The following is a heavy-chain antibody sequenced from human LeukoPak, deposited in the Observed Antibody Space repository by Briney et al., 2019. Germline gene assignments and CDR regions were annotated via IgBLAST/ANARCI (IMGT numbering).Heavy chain of an antibody. CDR2: IKQDGSEK. CDR1: GFTFSSYW. J-gene: IGHJ4*02. V-gene: IGHV3-7*05. D-gene: IGHD5-18*01. CDR3: ARDWRYSYANY. Sequence: GGSLRLSCAASGFTFSSYWMSCVRQAPGKGLEWVANIKQDGSEKYYVDSVKGRFTISRDNAKNSLYLQMNSLRAEDTAVYYCARDWRYSYANYWGQGTLVTVSS.